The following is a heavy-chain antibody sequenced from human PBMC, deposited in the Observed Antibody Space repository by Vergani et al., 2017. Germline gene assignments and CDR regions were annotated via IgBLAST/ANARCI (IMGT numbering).Heavy chain of an antibody. Sequence: QLQLQESGPGLVKPSETLSLTCTVSGGYISSSSYYWGWIRQPPGKGLEWIGSIYYSGSTYSNPSLKSRVTMSVDTSKNQFSLKLSSLTAADTAVYYWARCIADSYGVAASGGLYWGQGTLVTVSS. CDR2: IYYSGST. D-gene: IGHD5-18*01. V-gene: IGHV4-39*07. J-gene: IGHJ4*02. CDR3: ARCIADSYGVAASGGLY. CDR1: GGYISSSSYY.